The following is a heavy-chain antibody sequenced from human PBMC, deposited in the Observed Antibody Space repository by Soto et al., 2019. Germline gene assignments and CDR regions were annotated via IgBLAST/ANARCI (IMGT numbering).Heavy chain of an antibody. CDR3: ARSTYCNGGSCYPQY. J-gene: IGHJ4*02. D-gene: IGHD2-15*01. CDR2: ISYDGSDR. CDR1: GFTFSDYG. Sequence: GGSLRLSCEGPGFTFSDYGFHWVRQAPGKGLEWVAMISYDGSDRYYRDSVQGRFTISRDDSKNTVFLQMNSLRTEDTAMYYCARSTYCNGGSCYPQYWGPGTLVTVSS. V-gene: IGHV3-30*03.